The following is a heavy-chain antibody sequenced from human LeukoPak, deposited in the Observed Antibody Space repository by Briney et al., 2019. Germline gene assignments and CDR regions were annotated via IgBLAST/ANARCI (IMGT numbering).Heavy chain of an antibody. J-gene: IGHJ3*02. CDR2: IKSRTDGGTT. D-gene: IGHD3-22*01. V-gene: IGHV3-15*01. Sequence: GGSLRLSCAASGFTFSNAWMSWVRQAPGKGLEWVGRIKSRTDGGTTDYAAPVKGRFTISRDDSKNTLYLQMNSLKTEDTAVYYCVVITRGDAFDIWGQGTMVTVSS. CDR3: VVITRGDAFDI. CDR1: GFTFSNAW.